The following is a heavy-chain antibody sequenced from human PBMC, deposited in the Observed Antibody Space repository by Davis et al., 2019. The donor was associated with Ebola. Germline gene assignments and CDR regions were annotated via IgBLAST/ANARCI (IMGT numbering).Heavy chain of an antibody. V-gene: IGHV3-9*01. CDR1: GFTFDDYA. CDR3: ANLRFLEWLRWFDP. CDR2: ISWNSGSI. D-gene: IGHD3-3*01. Sequence: SLKISCAASGFTFDDYAMHWVRQAPGKGLEWVSGISWNSGSIGYADSVKGRFTISRDNSKNTLYLQMNSLRAEDTAVYYCANLRFLEWLRWFDPWGQGTLVTVSS. J-gene: IGHJ5*02.